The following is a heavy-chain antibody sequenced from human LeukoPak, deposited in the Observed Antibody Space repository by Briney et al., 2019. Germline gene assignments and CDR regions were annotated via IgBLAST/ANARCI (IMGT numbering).Heavy chain of an antibody. Sequence: GGSLRLSCAASGLTFSRDWMSWVRQPPGQGLEWVATIKQDASEEYYVDSVNGRFTISRDNAKNSLFLQLDSLRAEDTAVYYCASYGGNRYYYYYYMDVWGKGTTVTVSS. CDR1: GLTFSRDW. V-gene: IGHV3-7*01. CDR2: IKQDASEE. CDR3: ASYGGNRYYYYYYMDV. J-gene: IGHJ6*03. D-gene: IGHD4-23*01.